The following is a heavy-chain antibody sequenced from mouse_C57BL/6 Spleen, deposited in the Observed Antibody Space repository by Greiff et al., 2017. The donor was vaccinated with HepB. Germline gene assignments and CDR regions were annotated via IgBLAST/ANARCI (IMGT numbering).Heavy chain of an antibody. CDR3: VRHGGYSKGYFDV. Sequence: VQLVESGGGLVQPKGSLKLSCAASGFSFNTYAMNWVRQAPGKGLEWVARIRSKSNNYATYYADSVKDRFTISRDDSESMLYLQMNNLTTEDTAMYYCVRHGGYSKGYFDVWGTGTTVTVSS. D-gene: IGHD2-5*01. J-gene: IGHJ1*03. CDR2: IRSKSNNYAT. V-gene: IGHV10-1*01. CDR1: GFSFNTYA.